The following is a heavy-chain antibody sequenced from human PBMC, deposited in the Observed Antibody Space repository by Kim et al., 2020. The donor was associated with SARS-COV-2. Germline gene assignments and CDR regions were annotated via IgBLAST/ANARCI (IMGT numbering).Heavy chain of an antibody. Sequence: GGSLRLSCAASGFTFSSNWMSWVRQAPGKGLEWVANIKQDGSEKYYVDSVKGRFTISRDNAKNSLYLQMNSLRAEDTAVYYCARGSPRRVTAGGGGEYYFDYWGQGTLVTVSS. CDR1: GFTFSSNW. J-gene: IGHJ4*02. CDR3: ARGSPRRVTAGGGGEYYFDY. V-gene: IGHV3-7*01. D-gene: IGHD6-13*01. CDR2: IKQDGSEK.